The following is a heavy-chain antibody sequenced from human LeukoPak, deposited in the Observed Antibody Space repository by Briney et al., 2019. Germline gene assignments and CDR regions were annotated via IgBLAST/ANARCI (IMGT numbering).Heavy chain of an antibody. CDR1: GFTFSSYW. Sequence: GGSLRLSCAASGFTFSSYWTNWARQAPGKGLEWVASINHNGNVNYYADSVKGRFTISRDNAKNSPYLQMSNLRAEDTAVYFCARGGGLDVWGQGATVTVSS. CDR2: INHNGNVN. V-gene: IGHV3-7*03. J-gene: IGHJ6*02. D-gene: IGHD3-16*01. CDR3: ARGGGLDV.